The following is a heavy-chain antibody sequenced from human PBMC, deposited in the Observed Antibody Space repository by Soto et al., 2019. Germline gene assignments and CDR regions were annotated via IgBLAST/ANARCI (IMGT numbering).Heavy chain of an antibody. V-gene: IGHV4-30-4*01. J-gene: IGHJ4*02. CDR3: AREGGIVGANTVDY. CDR2: IYYSGST. CDR1: CGSSSSGEYY. D-gene: IGHD1-26*01. Sequence: SSHTLSVTCTVACGSSSSGEYYWSGIRQPPGKGLEWIGYIYYSGSTYYNPSLKSRVTISVDTSKNQFSLKLSSVTAPDTAVYYCAREGGIVGANTVDYWGQGTLVTVSS.